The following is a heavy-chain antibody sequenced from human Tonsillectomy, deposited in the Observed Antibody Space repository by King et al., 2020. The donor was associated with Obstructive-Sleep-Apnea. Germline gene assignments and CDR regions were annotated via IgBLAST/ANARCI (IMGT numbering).Heavy chain of an antibody. Sequence: EVQLVESGGGLVQPGRSLRLSCTASGFTFGDYAMSWFRQAPGKGLEWVGFIRSKAYGGTTEYAASVKGRFTISRDDSKSIAYLQMNSLKTEDTAVYYCTRDGHYDILNKLDYWGQGTLVTVSS. V-gene: IGHV3-49*03. J-gene: IGHJ4*02. D-gene: IGHD3-9*01. CDR1: GFTFGDYA. CDR2: IRSKAYGGTT. CDR3: TRDGHYDILNKLDY.